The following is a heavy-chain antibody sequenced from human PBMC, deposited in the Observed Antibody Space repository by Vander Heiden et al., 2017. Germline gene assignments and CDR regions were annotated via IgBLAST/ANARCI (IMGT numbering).Heavy chain of an antibody. CDR3: ASESGSYYHY. J-gene: IGHJ4*02. CDR2: INPNSGAT. D-gene: IGHD1-26*01. Sequence: QVQLVQSGAGVKEPGASVQVSCKASGYTFIDYYTHWLRQAPGQGLEWMGWINPNSGATAYAHNFQGRVTVTRDTSISTAYMELSRLTSDDTAVYYCASESGSYYHYWGQGTLVTVSS. V-gene: IGHV1-2*07. CDR1: GYTFIDYY.